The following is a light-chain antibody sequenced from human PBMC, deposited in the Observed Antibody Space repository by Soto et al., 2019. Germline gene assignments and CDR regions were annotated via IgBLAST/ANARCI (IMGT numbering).Light chain of an antibody. V-gene: IGLV2-23*02. CDR2: EVT. CDR1: SSDIGRFNL. Sequence: QSALTQPASVSGSPGQSITISCTGTSSDIGRFNLVSWYQQHPGKVPKLIIHEVTKRPSGVSNRFSGSKSGNTASLTISGLQAEDEADYYCCSYAGSSTGSFGGGTKLTVL. J-gene: IGLJ2*01. CDR3: CSYAGSSTGS.